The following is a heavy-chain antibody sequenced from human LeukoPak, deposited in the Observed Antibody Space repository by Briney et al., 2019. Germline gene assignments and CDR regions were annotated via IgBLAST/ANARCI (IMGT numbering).Heavy chain of an antibody. V-gene: IGHV4-38-2*02. Sequence: SETLSLTCTVSGYSISSGYYWGWIRQPPGKGLEWIGSIYHSGSTYYNPSLKSRVTISVDTSKNQFSLKLRSVTAADTAVYYCAKGQARLSWFDPWGQGTLVTVSS. CDR3: AKGQARLSWFDP. CDR2: IYHSGST. CDR1: GYSISSGYY. J-gene: IGHJ5*02. D-gene: IGHD6-19*01.